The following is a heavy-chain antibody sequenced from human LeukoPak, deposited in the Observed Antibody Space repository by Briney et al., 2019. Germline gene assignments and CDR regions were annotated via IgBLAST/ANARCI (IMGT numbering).Heavy chain of an antibody. CDR1: GFTFSSYW. CDR3: VRGFPLRSAYLGDDY. Sequence: GGSLRLSCAASGFTFSSYWMHWVRQAPGKGLAWVSRVGGDGTTISYADSVKGRFTISRDNAKNTLYLQMNSLRAEDTAVYYCVRGFPLRSAYLGDDYWGQGILVTVSS. V-gene: IGHV3-74*01. J-gene: IGHJ4*02. CDR2: VGGDGTTI. D-gene: IGHD3-16*01.